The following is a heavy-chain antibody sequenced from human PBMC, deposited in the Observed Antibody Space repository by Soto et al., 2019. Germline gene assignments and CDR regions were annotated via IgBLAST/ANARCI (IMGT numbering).Heavy chain of an antibody. Sequence: HEHLVQSGAEVKRPGASLKVSCKASGYSFTGYYIHWVRQAPGQGLEWMGWINPDSGATNYAQNFQGRGTLTSDTSISTASMDLTSLTSDDPAVYYCARGDYGTGGYPFPYFDYWGQGTLVIVSS. D-gene: IGHD2-8*02. CDR1: GYSFTGYY. CDR2: INPDSGAT. V-gene: IGHV1-2*02. J-gene: IGHJ4*02. CDR3: ARGDYGTGGYPFPYFDY.